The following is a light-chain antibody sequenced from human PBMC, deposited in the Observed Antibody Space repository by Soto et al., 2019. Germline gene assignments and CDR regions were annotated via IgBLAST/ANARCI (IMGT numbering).Light chain of an antibody. CDR2: GAS. CDR3: HQYNMWPPLI. J-gene: IGKJ4*01. Sequence: EIVMTQSPATLSVSPGGRVSLSCRASQSVRGNLAWYQQKPGQAPRLLFYGASTRASGVPARFSASGSGTEFTLTIDGLQSEDFGVYYCHQYNMWPPLIFGGGTKVEIK. V-gene: IGKV3-15*01. CDR1: QSVRGN.